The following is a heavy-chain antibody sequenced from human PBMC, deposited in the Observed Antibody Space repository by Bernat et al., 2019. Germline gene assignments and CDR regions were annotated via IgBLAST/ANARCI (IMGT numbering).Heavy chain of an antibody. V-gene: IGHV5-51*01. CDR2: MYTDDSDT. CDR1: VYSFTSHL. D-gene: IGHD2-21*01. Sequence: EVQLVQSGAEVKKPGESLEISCKGSVYSFTSHLIAWVRQMPEKRLEWMGVMYTDDSDTRYNPAFQGQVTILADRSISTAYLKWRSLEASDTAMYYCARQSSFVGTNYYMDVWGKGTTVTVSS. CDR3: ARQSSFVGTNYYMDV. J-gene: IGHJ6*03.